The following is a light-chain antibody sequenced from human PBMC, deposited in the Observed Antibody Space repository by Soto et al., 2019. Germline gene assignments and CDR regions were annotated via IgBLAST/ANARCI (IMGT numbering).Light chain of an antibody. V-gene: IGKV3-15*01. J-gene: IGKJ2*01. Sequence: EIVMTQSPATLSVSPGERATLSCRASQSVRSNLAWYQQKLCQAPRLLIYGDSTSATGIPARFSGSGSGTEFTLTISSLQPEDFAIFYCQQYNDWARTFGQGTKL. CDR1: QSVRSN. CDR2: GDS. CDR3: QQYNDWART.